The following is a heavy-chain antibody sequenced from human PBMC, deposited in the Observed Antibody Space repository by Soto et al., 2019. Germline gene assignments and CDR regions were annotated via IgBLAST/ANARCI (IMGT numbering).Heavy chain of an antibody. V-gene: IGHV3-30-3*01. J-gene: IGHJ6*02. CDR2: ISYDGSNK. CDR3: ARETIVVVPAAIRQYHYYYYGMDV. CDR1: GFTFSSYA. D-gene: IGHD2-2*01. Sequence: GGSLRLSCAASGFTFSSYAMHWVRQAPGKGLEWVAVISYDGSNKYYADSVKGRFTISRDNSKNTLYLQMNSLRAEDTAVYYCARETIVVVPAAIRQYHYYYYGMDVWGQGTTVTVSS.